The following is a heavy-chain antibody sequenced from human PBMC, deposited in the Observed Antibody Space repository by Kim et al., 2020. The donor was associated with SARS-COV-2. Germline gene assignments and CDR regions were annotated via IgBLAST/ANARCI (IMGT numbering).Heavy chain of an antibody. V-gene: IGHV3-15*01. J-gene: IGHJ6*02. D-gene: IGHD2-2*01. CDR1: GFTFSNAW. CDR3: TTDVLGYCSSTSCYVTGGWVMDV. CDR2: IKSKTDGGTT. Sequence: GGSLRLSCAASGFTFSNAWMSWVRQAPGKGLEWVGRIKSKTDGGTTDYAAPVKGRFTISRDDSKNTLYLQMNSLKTEDTAVYYCTTDVLGYCSSTSCYVTGGWVMDVWGQGTTVTVSS.